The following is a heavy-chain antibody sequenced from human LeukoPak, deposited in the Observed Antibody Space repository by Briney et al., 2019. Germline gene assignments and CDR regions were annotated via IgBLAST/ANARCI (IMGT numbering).Heavy chain of an antibody. V-gene: IGHV3-7*01. CDR3: ARDWVAGVPFDAFDI. CDR2: IKEDGSEK. CDR1: GFTLSSYW. D-gene: IGHD3-10*01. J-gene: IGHJ3*02. Sequence: GGSLRLSCAASGFTLSSYWMSWVRQAPGKGLEWVANIKEDGSEKYYVDSVEGRFTISRDNAKNSLYLHMNSLSAEDTAMYYCARDWVAGVPFDAFDIWGQGTMVSVSS.